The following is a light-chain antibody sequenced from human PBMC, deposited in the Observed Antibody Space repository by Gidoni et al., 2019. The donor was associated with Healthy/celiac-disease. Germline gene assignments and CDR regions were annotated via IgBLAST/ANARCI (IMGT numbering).Light chain of an antibody. Sequence: EIALTQSPAPLSLSPGERATLSCGASQSVSSSYLAWYQQKPGLAPRLLIYDASSRATGIPDRFSGSGSGTDFTLTISRLEPEDFAVYYCQQYGSSPITFGQGTRLEIK. CDR3: QQYGSSPIT. CDR2: DAS. CDR1: QSVSSSY. J-gene: IGKJ5*01. V-gene: IGKV3D-20*01.